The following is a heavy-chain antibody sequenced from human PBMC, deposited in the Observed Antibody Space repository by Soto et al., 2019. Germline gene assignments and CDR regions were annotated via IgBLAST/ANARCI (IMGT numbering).Heavy chain of an antibody. Sequence: ASVKVSCKTSGYTFTGYYMHWVLQAPGQGLEWMGWISAYKGNTNYAQKFQGRVTMTTDTSTSTAYMELRSLRTDDTAVYYCASRSGQLPYYFDYWGQGTLVTVSS. CDR1: GYTFTGYY. V-gene: IGHV1-18*04. D-gene: IGHD6-6*01. J-gene: IGHJ4*02. CDR2: ISAYKGNT. CDR3: ASRSGQLPYYFDY.